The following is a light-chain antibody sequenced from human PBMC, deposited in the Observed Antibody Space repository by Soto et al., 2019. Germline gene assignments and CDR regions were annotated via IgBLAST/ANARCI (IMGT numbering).Light chain of an antibody. J-gene: IGLJ1*01. CDR1: SGHSSYI. Sequence: QPVVTQSPSASASLGSSVKLTGTLSSGHSSYIIAWHQQQPGKAPRYLMNLEGSGSYNKGSGTPARFSGSSSGADRYLTISNLQSEDEADYYCETWDSNTRVFGTGTKVTV. V-gene: IGLV4-60*03. CDR3: ETWDSNTRV. CDR2: LEGSGSY.